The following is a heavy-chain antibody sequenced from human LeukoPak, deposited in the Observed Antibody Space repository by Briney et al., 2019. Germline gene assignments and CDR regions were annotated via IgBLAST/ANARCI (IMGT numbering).Heavy chain of an antibody. D-gene: IGHD6-13*01. CDR2: ISSSSSTI. J-gene: IGHJ4*02. V-gene: IGHV3-48*01. Sequence: PGGSLRLSCAASGFTFSSYSMNWVRQAPGKGLEWVSYISSSSSTIYYADSVKGRFTISRDNAKNSLYLQMNSLRAEDTAVYYCAREDSSSLDYWGQGALVTVSS. CDR3: AREDSSSLDY. CDR1: GFTFSSYS.